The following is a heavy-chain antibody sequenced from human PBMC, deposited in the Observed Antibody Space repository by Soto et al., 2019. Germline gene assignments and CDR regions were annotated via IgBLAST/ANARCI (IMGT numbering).Heavy chain of an antibody. CDR1: GFTFSTYG. CDR3: ANSWSGSHGASDV. J-gene: IGHJ3*01. V-gene: IGHV3-30*18. CDR2: ISYDGSKK. Sequence: GGSLRLSCAASGFTFSTYGMHWVRQAPGKGLEWVAVISYDGSKKYYEESVKGRFNISRDNSKNTLYLQMNSLRVEDTAVYYCANSWSGSHGASDVWAQGTMVTVSS. D-gene: IGHD2-8*02.